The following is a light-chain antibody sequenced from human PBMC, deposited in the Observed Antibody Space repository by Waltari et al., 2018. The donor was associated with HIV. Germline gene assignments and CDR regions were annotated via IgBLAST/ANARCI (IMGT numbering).Light chain of an antibody. CDR1: HSDVGNYNL. V-gene: IGLV2-23*02. CDR2: EVN. CDR3: CSYASSTTYV. J-gene: IGLJ1*01. Sequence: QSALTQPASVSGSPGPSISISCPGTHSDVGNYNLVPWYQQPPGKAPKLMIYEVNKRPSGISDRFSGSKSDNTASLTISGLQAEDEADYYCCSYASSTTYVFGTGTKITVL.